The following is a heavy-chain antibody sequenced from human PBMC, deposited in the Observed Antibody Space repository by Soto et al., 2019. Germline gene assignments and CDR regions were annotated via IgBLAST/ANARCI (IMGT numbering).Heavy chain of an antibody. CDR2: INHSGST. Sequence: QVQLQQWGAGLLKPSETLSLTCAVYGGSFSGYYWSWIRQPPGKGLEWIGEINHSGSTNYNPSLKSRVTISVDTSKNQFSLKLSSVTAADTAVYYCARGLGYCSSTSCYVGWGSYYYGMDVWGQGTTVTVSS. CDR3: ARGLGYCSSTSCYVGWGSYYYGMDV. D-gene: IGHD2-2*01. V-gene: IGHV4-34*01. CDR1: GGSFSGYY. J-gene: IGHJ6*02.